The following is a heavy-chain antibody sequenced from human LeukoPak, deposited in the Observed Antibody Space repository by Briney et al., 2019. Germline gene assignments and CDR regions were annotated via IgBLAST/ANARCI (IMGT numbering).Heavy chain of an antibody. J-gene: IGHJ4*02. Sequence: SGGSLRLSCAASGFTFSNAWMSWVRQAPGKGLEWAGRIKSKPDGGTTDYAAPVKDRFTILRGDSINTLYLQMNSLKTEDTAGYYCTTKIGESPTRVFRYWGQGTRITVSS. D-gene: IGHD5/OR15-5a*01. V-gene: IGHV3-15*01. CDR2: IKSKPDGGTT. CDR3: TTKIGESPTRVFRY. CDR1: GFTFSNAW.